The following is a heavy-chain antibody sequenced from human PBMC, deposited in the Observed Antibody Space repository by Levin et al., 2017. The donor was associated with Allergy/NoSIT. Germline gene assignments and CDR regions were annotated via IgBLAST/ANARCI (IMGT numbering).Heavy chain of an antibody. V-gene: IGHV3-15*01. Sequence: VGSLRLSCTVSGITFSNAWMSWARQAPGKGLEWVGRIKSKTDGGTADYASPVKGRFTISRDDSKNTLYLQMNSLKTEDTAVYYCTTYISSWYYFDNWGQGTLVTVSS. CDR2: IKSKTDGGTA. D-gene: IGHD6-13*01. CDR1: GITFSNAW. J-gene: IGHJ4*02. CDR3: TTYISSWYYFDN.